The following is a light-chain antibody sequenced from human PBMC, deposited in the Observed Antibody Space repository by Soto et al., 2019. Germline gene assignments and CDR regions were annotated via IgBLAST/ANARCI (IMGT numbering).Light chain of an antibody. CDR1: PSVTNY. CDR2: GAF. J-gene: IGKJ5*01. Sequence: EIVLTQSPATLSLSPGEIATLSFSASPSVTNYLAWYRQKPGQPPRLLIYGAFNRAAGIPARFSGSGSGTDFTLTISSLGPEDSAVYYCQQRNIWPPVTFGQGTRLEIK. V-gene: IGKV3-11*01. CDR3: QQRNIWPPVT.